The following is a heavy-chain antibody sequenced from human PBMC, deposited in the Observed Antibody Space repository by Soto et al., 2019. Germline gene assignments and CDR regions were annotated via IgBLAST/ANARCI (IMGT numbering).Heavy chain of an antibody. D-gene: IGHD3-3*01. V-gene: IGHV3-23*01. CDR1: VFSFSSYS. CDR2: ISGSGGST. Sequence: PVVSLRLSCSSSVFSFSSYSMSLFRQAPGKWLEWVSAISGSGGSTYYADSVKGRFTISRDNSKNTLYLQMNSLRAEDTAVYYCAKENVGNFGVVINYGMEVWGKGNTVTVSS. CDR3: AKENVGNFGVVINYGMEV. J-gene: IGHJ6*04.